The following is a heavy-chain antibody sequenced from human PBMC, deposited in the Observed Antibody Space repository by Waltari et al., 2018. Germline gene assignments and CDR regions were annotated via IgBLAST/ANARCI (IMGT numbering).Heavy chain of an antibody. CDR3: ARSGNSAWYFGVFLDY. V-gene: IGHV3-23*01. CDR1: GFTFDTPA. Sequence: EVQLLESGGVLVHPGGSLRLSCAASGFTFDTPAMTWVRQAPGKGREWVAYITGSGSTVHYADSGKGRFIISRDNSNKTLYLQINSLRAEDTALYYCARSGNSAWYFGVFLDYWGQGSRVTVSS. D-gene: IGHD6-19*01. J-gene: IGHJ4*02. CDR2: ITGSGSTV.